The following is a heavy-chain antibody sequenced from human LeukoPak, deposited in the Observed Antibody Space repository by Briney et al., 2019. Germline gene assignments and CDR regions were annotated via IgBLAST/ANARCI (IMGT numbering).Heavy chain of an antibody. CDR3: ARDFCSSGSCHEDY. D-gene: IGHD2-15*01. CDR1: GFTFSDYY. Sequence: GGSLRLSCAASGFTFSDYYMSWIRQAPGKGLEWVSYISGSGPTIFYADSVKGRFTISRDNAKNSLYLQMNSLRAEDTAVYYCARDFCSSGSCHEDYWGQGTLVTVSS. V-gene: IGHV3-11*01. CDR2: ISGSGPTI. J-gene: IGHJ4*02.